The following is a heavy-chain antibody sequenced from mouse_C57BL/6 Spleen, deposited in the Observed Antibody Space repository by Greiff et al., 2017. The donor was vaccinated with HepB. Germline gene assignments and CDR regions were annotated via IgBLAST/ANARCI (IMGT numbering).Heavy chain of an antibody. Sequence: EVQLQESGPGLVKPSQSLSLTCSVTGYSITSGYYWNWIRQFPGNKLEWMGYISYDGSNNYNPSLKNRISITRDTSKNQFFLKLNSVTTEDTATYYCARRDGYYHFDYWGQGTTLTVSS. CDR3: ARRDGYYHFDY. V-gene: IGHV3-6*01. CDR2: ISYDGSN. D-gene: IGHD2-3*01. J-gene: IGHJ2*01. CDR1: GYSITSGYY.